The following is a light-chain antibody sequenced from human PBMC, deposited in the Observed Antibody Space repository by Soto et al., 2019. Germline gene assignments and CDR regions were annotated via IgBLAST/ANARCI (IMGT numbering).Light chain of an antibody. V-gene: IGKV3-15*01. J-gene: IGKJ4*01. CDR2: AAS. CDR1: QTISNT. Sequence: EVVMTQSPATLSVSPGERVTLSCRANQTISNTLAWYQQKPGQAPRLLIYAASTRATGVPARFSGSGSGTEFTLTISSLQSEDFTIYYCQYYNNWLGTFGGGTKVDNK. CDR3: QYYNNWLGT.